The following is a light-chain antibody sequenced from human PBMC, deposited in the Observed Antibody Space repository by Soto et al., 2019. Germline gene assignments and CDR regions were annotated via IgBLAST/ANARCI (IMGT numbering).Light chain of an antibody. J-gene: IGLJ2*01. Sequence: QSALTQPRSVSGSPGQSVTISCTGTSSDVGGYNYVSWYQQHPGKAPKLMIYDVSKRPSGVPDRFSGSKSGNTASLTISGLEAEDEDDYYCCEEASSYHVVFGGGTKLTVL. CDR2: DVS. CDR1: SSDVGGYNY. V-gene: IGLV2-11*01. CDR3: CEEASSYHVV.